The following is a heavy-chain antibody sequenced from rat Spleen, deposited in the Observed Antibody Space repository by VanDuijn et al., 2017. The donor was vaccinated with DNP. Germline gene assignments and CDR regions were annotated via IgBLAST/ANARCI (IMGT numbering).Heavy chain of an antibody. CDR2: IIYDGSHT. J-gene: IGHJ2*01. CDR3: VTRGKYGGYDY. CDR1: GFTFSDSA. D-gene: IGHD1-11*01. V-gene: IGHV5-7*01. Sequence: EVQLVESGGDLVQPGNSLKLSCAASGFTFSDSAMAWVRQSPKMGLEWVATIIYDGSHTFYRDTVQGRLTISRDNAKTTLYLQMDSLRSEDTATYYCVTRGKYGGYDYWGQGVMVTVSS.